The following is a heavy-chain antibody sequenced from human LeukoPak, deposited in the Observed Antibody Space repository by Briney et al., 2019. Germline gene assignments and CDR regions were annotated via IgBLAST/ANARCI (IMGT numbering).Heavy chain of an antibody. CDR1: GSNFTSYW. J-gene: IGHJ4*02. CDR3: ASGVPGPNCSGGSCYSTSDY. CDR2: IDPSDSYT. D-gene: IGHD2-15*01. Sequence: GGSLHISGQCSGSNFTSYWISGARQLPGKGLEGMGRIDPSDSYTNYSPSFQGHVTISADKSICTAYLQWSSLKASDTAMYYCASGVPGPNCSGGSCYSTSDYWGQGTLVTVSS. V-gene: IGHV5-10-1*01.